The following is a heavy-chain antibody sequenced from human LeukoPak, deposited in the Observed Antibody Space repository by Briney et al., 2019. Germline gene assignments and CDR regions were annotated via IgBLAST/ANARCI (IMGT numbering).Heavy chain of an antibody. V-gene: IGHV4-61*02. CDR2: IYTSGST. CDR3: AREWFLPDY. CDR1: GCSISSGSYY. D-gene: IGHD3-10*01. Sequence: PSQTLSLTCTVSGCSISSGSYYWSWIRQPAGKGLEWIGRIYTSGSTNYNPSLKSRVTISVDTSKNQFSLKLSSVTAAGTAVYYCAREWFLPDYWGQGTLVTVSS. J-gene: IGHJ4*02.